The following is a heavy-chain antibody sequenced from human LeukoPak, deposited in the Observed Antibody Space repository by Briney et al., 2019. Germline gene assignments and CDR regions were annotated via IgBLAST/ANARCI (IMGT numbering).Heavy chain of an antibody. J-gene: IGHJ4*02. V-gene: IGHV3-30*18. D-gene: IGHD6-19*01. CDR2: ISYDGSNK. CDR1: GFTSSSYG. Sequence: GRSLRLSCAAPGFTSSSYGMHWVRQAPGKGLEWVAVISYDGSNKYYADSVKGRFTISRDNSKNTLYLQMNSLGAEDTAVYYCAKVDRSSGHVDYWGQGTLVTVSS. CDR3: AKVDRSSGHVDY.